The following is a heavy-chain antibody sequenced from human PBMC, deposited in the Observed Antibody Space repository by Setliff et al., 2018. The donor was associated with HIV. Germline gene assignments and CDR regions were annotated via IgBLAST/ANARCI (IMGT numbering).Heavy chain of an antibody. CDR3: AKDRGDYDQRRYEA. J-gene: IGHJ5*02. CDR1: GFTFSTYA. V-gene: IGHV3-23*01. D-gene: IGHD4-17*01. Sequence: GGSLRLSCAASGFTFSTYAMSWVRQAPGKGLEWVSGISGSGGRTYYADSVRGRFTISRDNSKTTLYLRMHSLRAEDTAIYFCAKDRGDYDQRRYEAWGQGSLVTVSS. CDR2: ISGSGGRT.